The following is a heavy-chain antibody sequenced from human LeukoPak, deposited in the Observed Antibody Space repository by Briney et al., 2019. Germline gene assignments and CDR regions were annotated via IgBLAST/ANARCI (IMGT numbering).Heavy chain of an antibody. CDR3: AKDGMGARDGYNYPRNWFDP. V-gene: IGHV3-23*01. Sequence: PGGSLRLSCAASGFTFSSYAMSWVRQAPGKGLEWVSAISGSGGSTYYADSVKGRFTISRDNSKNTLYLQMNSLRAEDTAVYYCAKDGMGARDGYNYPRNWFDPWGQGTLVTVSS. D-gene: IGHD5-24*01. CDR2: ISGSGGST. CDR1: GFTFSSYA. J-gene: IGHJ5*02.